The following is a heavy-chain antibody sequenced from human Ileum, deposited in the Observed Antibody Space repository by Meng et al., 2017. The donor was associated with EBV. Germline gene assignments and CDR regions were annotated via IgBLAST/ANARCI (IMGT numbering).Heavy chain of an antibody. CDR1: GYPFTSYG. CDR3: AREYPRHFDS. CDR2: NSAYNGNT. V-gene: IGHV1-18*01. Sequence: QVQGGGEGKQPGAAVMVPCKASGYPFTSYGISCGQHPAGQGDECMGGNSAYNGNTNHAHKIQVRITIATDTSTSTADMELRSPGADDTAVYYCAREYPRHFDSWGQGTLVTVSS. J-gene: IGHJ5*01.